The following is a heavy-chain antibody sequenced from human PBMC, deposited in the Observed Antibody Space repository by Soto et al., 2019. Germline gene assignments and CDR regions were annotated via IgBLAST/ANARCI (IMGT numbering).Heavy chain of an antibody. V-gene: IGHV1-18*01. CDR2: ISAYYGNT. CDR1: GYTFTSYG. D-gene: IGHD2-21*01. CDR3: ARDLKRRDGYNMGY. J-gene: IGHJ4*02. Sequence: ASVKVSCKASGYTFTSYGIGWVRQAPGQGLEWMGWISAYYGNTNYAQKLQGRVTMTTDTSTSKAYMELRSLRSDDTAVYYCARDLKRRDGYNMGYWGQGTLVTVSS.